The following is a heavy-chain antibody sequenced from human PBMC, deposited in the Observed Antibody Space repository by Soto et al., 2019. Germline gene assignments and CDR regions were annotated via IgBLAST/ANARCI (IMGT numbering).Heavy chain of an antibody. CDR2: IIPIFGKA. V-gene: IGHV1-69*13. J-gene: IGHJ4*02. CDR1: GYTFTSYG. D-gene: IGHD6-13*01. Sequence: AVKVSCKASGYTFTSYGISWVRQAPGQGLEWMGGIIPIFGKANYAQKFQCRVTITADESTSTAYMELSSLRSEDTAGYYCARDDVAAAGLEYWGEGTLVTGSS. CDR3: ARDDVAAAGLEY.